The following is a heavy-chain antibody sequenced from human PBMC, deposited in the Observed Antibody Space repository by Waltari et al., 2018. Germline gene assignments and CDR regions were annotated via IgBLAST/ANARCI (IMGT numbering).Heavy chain of an antibody. J-gene: IGHJ3*02. CDR1: GFTFSNAW. CDR3: TTDLGVVVVAATNAFDI. D-gene: IGHD2-15*01. Sequence: EVQLVESGGGLVKPGGSLRLSCAASGFTFSNAWMSWVRQAPGKGLEWVGRIKSKTDGGTTDYAAPVKGRFTISRDDSKNTLYLQMNSLKTEDTAVYYCTTDLGVVVVAATNAFDIWGQGTMVTVSS. CDR2: IKSKTDGGTT. V-gene: IGHV3-15*01.